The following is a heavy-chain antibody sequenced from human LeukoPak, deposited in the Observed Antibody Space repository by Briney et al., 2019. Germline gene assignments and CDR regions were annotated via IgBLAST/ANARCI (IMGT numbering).Heavy chain of an antibody. V-gene: IGHV3-13*01. CDR3: ARGRDLSSSCQYFQH. J-gene: IGHJ1*01. Sequence: GGSLRLSCAASGFTFSSYDMHWVRQATGKGLEWVSAIGTAGDTYYPGSVKGRFTISRENAKNSLYLQMNSLRAGDTAVYYCARGRDLSSSCQYFQHWGQGTLVTVSS. CDR2: IGTAGDT. D-gene: IGHD6-13*01. CDR1: GFTFSSYD.